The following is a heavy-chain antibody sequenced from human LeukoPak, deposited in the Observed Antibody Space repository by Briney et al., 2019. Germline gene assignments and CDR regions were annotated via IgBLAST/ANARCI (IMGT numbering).Heavy chain of an antibody. J-gene: IGHJ4*02. D-gene: IGHD3-10*01. CDR3: ARVGVRGGYFDY. Sequence: ASVKVSCKASGYTFTSYYMHWVRQAPGQGLEWMGVINPSGGSTSYAQKFQGRVTMTRDTSTSTVYMEMCSLRSEDTAVYYCARVGVRGGYFDYWGQGTLVTVSS. CDR1: GYTFTSYY. V-gene: IGHV1-46*01. CDR2: INPSGGST.